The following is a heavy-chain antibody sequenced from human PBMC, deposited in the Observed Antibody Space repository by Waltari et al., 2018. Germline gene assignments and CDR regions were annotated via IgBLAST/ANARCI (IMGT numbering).Heavy chain of an antibody. CDR1: GYTFTGYY. CDR2: INPNSGGT. V-gene: IGHV1-2*06. CDR3: ARAADCTGGVCYSGGVDY. Sequence: QVQLVQSGAEVKKPGASVKVSCKASGYTFTGYYMHWVRQAPAQGLEWMGRINPNSGGTNYAQKFQGRVTMTRDTSISTAYMELGRLRSDDTAVYYCARAADCTGGVCYSGGVDYWGQGTLVTVSS. D-gene: IGHD2-8*02. J-gene: IGHJ4*02.